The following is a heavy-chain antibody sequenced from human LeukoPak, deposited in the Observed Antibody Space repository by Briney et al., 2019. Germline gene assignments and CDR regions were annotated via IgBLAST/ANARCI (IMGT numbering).Heavy chain of an antibody. Sequence: PGGSLRLSCAVSGFTFSDYYMSWIRQAPGKGLEWVSFISSGGSGISHADSVKGRFTISRDNAENSLYLQMNSLRAEDTAVYYCARRATAGSCFDYWGQGTLVTVSS. D-gene: IGHD6-13*01. V-gene: IGHV3-11*01. CDR1: GFTFSDYY. J-gene: IGHJ4*02. CDR2: ISSGGSGI. CDR3: ARRATAGSCFDY.